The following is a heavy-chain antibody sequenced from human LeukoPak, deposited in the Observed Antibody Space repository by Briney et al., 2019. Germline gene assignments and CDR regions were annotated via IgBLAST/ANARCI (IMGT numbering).Heavy chain of an antibody. CDR3: TKTGGPWD. J-gene: IGHJ4*02. Sequence: PGGSLRLSCAASGFTVITSFMSWVRQAPGKGLEWVSVIYNDGTTYYADSAKGRFTISRDNPKNTLYLQMNTLRAEDTAVYYCTKTGGPWDWGQGTQVTVSS. CDR2: IYNDGTT. V-gene: IGHV3-53*01. CDR1: GFTVITSF. D-gene: IGHD7-27*01.